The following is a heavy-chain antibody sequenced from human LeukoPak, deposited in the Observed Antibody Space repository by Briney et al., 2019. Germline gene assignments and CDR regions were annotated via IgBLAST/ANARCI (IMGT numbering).Heavy chain of an antibody. CDR2: TYYRSKWYN. J-gene: IGHJ4*02. CDR1: GDSVSSNTAA. V-gene: IGHV6-1*01. D-gene: IGHD7-27*01. Sequence: SQTLSLTCAISGDSVSSNTAAWNWIRRSPSGGLEWLGRTYYRSKWYNNYAVSVKSRISNNPDTSKNQFSLQLKSVTPEDTAVYYCAREQTGDQNFDYWAQGTLVTVSS. CDR3: AREQTGDQNFDY.